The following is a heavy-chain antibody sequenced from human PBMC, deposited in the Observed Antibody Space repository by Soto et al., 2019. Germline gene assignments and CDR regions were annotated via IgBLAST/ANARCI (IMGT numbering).Heavy chain of an antibody. CDR2: IKEDGSDT. Sequence: EVQLVQSGGGLAQPGGSLRLSCAASGFTFSNYWLIWVRQAPGRGLEWVANIKEDGSDTYYMDSVKGRFTISRDNAKNSVSLQMDSLRGEDTAVYYCGRYCGGTNCHYLYYYGMDVWGQGTTVTVSS. V-gene: IGHV3-7*03. CDR3: GRYCGGTNCHYLYYYGMDV. D-gene: IGHD2-15*01. CDR1: GFTFSNYW. J-gene: IGHJ6*02.